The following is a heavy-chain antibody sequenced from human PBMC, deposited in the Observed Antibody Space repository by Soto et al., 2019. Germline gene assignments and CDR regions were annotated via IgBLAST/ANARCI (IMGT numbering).Heavy chain of an antibody. Sequence: QVQLQESGPGLVKPSQTLSLTCTVSGGSISSGNYYWSWIRQPPGKGLEWIGFISYSGSTYYNASLKSRVTNSVDTAKNPFPLELGFWNSADPAVFYWATIGTSATGLYYFDYWGQGTLVTVSS. CDR3: ATIGTSATGLYYFDY. J-gene: IGHJ4*02. D-gene: IGHD1-1*01. V-gene: IGHV4-30-4*01. CDR1: GGSISSGNYY. CDR2: ISYSGST.